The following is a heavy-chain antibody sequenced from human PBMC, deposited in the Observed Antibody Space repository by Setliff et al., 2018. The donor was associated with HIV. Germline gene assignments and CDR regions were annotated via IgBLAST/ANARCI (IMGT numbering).Heavy chain of an antibody. CDR1: GYIFTDYA. D-gene: IGHD3-3*01. J-gene: IGHJ5*01. V-gene: IGHV7-4-1*02. CDR3: ARSHYNFRSAYYTCTNWFDS. Sequence: ASVKVSCKASGYIFTDYALNWVRQAPGQGLEWVAWIDINTGSPSYAQGFTGRFVFSSDTSVSTAYLQITSLKPEDTAVYYCARSHYNFRSAYYTCTNWFDSWGQGTLVTVSS. CDR2: IDINTGSP.